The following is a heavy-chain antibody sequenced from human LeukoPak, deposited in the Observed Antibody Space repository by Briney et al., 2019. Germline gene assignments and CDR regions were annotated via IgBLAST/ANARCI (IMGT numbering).Heavy chain of an antibody. CDR1: GFTFRSYG. J-gene: IGHJ3*02. CDR3: AKDRTRSRQFDAFDI. D-gene: IGHD3/OR15-3a*01. Sequence: PGGSLRLSCAASGFTFRSYGMSWVRQAPGKGLEWVSAISGSGGSTYYADSVKGRFTISRDNSKNTRYLQMNSLRAEDTAVYYCAKDRTRSRQFDAFDIWGQRTIVTVS. CDR2: ISGSGGST. V-gene: IGHV3-23*01.